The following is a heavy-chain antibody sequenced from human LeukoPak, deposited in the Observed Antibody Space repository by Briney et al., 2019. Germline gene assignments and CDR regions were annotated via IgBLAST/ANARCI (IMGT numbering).Heavy chain of an antibody. CDR1: GFTFSNYA. V-gene: IGHV3-23*01. CDR2: INNNGADT. J-gene: IGHJ6*03. CDR3: AKGFRTGVGPYVGYHYYMDV. Sequence: GGSLRLSCAASGFTFSNYAMSWVRQAPGKGLKWVSTINNNGADTYYADSVKGRFTISRDNSYNTVSLQMNSLRDEDTGVYYCAKGFRTGVGPYVGYHYYMDVWGKGATVTVSS. D-gene: IGHD1-26*01.